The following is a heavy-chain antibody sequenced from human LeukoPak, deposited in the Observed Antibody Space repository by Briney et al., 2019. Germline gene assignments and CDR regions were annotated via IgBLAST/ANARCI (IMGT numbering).Heavy chain of an antibody. Sequence: SETLSLTCGVSGGSISSTNWWSWVRQPPGQGLEWIGEVSLTGATNYNPSLNGRVTMSLDGSRNQLSLILTSVTAADTAIYDCPRESGAFCPFGYWGQGTLVIVPP. CDR3: PRESGAFCPFGY. V-gene: IGHV4-4*02. CDR2: VSLTGAT. D-gene: IGHD1-26*01. CDR1: GGSISSTNW. J-gene: IGHJ4*02.